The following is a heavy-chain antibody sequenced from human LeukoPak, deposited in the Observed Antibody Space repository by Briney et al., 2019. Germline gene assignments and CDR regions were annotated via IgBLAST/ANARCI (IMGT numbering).Heavy chain of an antibody. Sequence: SETLSLTCTVSGGSISSYYWSWIRQPPGKGLEWIGNIDYSGSTIYNPALKSRVTMSVDTSKNQFSLKLSSVTATDTAVYYCARGGAYNYDTSGYYYGYWGQGTLVTVSS. J-gene: IGHJ4*02. CDR1: GGSISSYY. V-gene: IGHV4-59*01. CDR2: IDYSGST. CDR3: ARGGAYNYDTSGYYYGY. D-gene: IGHD3-22*01.